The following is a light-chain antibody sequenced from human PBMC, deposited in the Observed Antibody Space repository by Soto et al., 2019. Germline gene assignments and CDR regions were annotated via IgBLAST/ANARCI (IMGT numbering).Light chain of an antibody. V-gene: IGKV3-15*01. CDR3: QQYNNWPPWT. J-gene: IGKJ1*01. CDR2: GAS. Sequence: VMTQCPGTLSVSPWERATLSCRASQSVSSNLAWYQQKRGQAPRLLIYGASTRATGIPARFSGSGSGTEFTLTISSLQSEDFAVYYCQQYNNWPPWTFGQGTKVDIK. CDR1: QSVSSN.